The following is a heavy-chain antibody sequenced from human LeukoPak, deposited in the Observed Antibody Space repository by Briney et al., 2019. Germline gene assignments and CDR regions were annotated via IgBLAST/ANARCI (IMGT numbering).Heavy chain of an antibody. CDR2: INNDDVGT. Sequence: GGSLRLSCAASGFALSSYWMHWVRQAPGKGLVWLSRINNDDVGTTYADSVKGRFTISRDNAKNTLYLQMNSLRAEDTALYYCAGPAYYYGSGSQDAFDIWGQGTKVTVSS. CDR1: GFALSSYW. D-gene: IGHD3-10*01. J-gene: IGHJ3*02. V-gene: IGHV3-74*01. CDR3: AGPAYYYGSGSQDAFDI.